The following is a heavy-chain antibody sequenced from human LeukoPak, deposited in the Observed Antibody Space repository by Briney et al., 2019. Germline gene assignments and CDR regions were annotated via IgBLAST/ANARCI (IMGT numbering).Heavy chain of an antibody. Sequence: SETLSLTCTVSADSISNYYWSWIRQPAGKGLEWIGRIYTSGTTNYNPSLKSRVTMSVDASKNQFYLKVRSVTAADTAVYYCARGILFSGRSTMFGEVANYYMDVWGKGTVVTVSS. CDR2: IYTSGTT. CDR3: ARGILFSGRSTMFGEVANYYMDV. D-gene: IGHD3-3*01. J-gene: IGHJ6*03. CDR1: ADSISNYY. V-gene: IGHV4-4*07.